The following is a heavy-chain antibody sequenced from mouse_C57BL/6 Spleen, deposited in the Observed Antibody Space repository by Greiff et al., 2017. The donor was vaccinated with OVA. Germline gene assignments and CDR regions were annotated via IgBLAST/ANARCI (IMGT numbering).Heavy chain of an antibody. CDR2: IYPGDGDT. CDR3: ARSDYSTYFDY. Sequence: VQLQQSGAELVKPGASVKISCKASGYAFSSYWMNWVEQRPGKGLEWIGQIYPGDGDTNYNGKFKGKATLTADKSSSTAYMQLSSLTSEDSAVYFCARSDYSTYFDYWGQGTTLTVSS. J-gene: IGHJ2*01. D-gene: IGHD2-5*01. V-gene: IGHV1-80*01. CDR1: GYAFSSYW.